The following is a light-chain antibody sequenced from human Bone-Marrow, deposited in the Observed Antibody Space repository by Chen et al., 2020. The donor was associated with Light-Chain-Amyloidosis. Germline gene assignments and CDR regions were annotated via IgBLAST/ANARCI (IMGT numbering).Light chain of an antibody. CDR2: EGT. Sequence: QSALTPPPSASGALGQSDTLSCAGTSGDLGGYDFVSWYQQHPGKAPKLMSHEGTKRPSGVPSRFSGSKSGNTASLTVSGLQAEDEADYYCCSFAGNDDWVFGGGTKLTVL. V-gene: IGLV2-8*01. CDR1: SGDLGGYDF. CDR3: CSFAGNDDWV. J-gene: IGLJ3*02.